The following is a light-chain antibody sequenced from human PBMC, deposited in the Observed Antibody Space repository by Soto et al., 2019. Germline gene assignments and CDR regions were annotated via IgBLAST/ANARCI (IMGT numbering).Light chain of an antibody. CDR2: KAS. CDR1: QSISSW. Sequence: DIQMTQSPSTLSASVGDRVPITCRASQSISSWLAWYQQKPGKAPKLLIYKASSLESGVPSRFSGSGSGTEFTLTISSLLPDDFATDYCHHYKSYPYTFGQGTKLEIK. J-gene: IGKJ2*01. V-gene: IGKV1-5*03. CDR3: HHYKSYPYT.